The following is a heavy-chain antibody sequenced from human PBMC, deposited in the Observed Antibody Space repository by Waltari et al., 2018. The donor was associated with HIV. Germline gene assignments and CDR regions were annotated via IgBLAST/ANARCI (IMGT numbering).Heavy chain of an antibody. CDR2: ISGSGGST. CDR3: AKGIAARNDY. CDR1: GFTFSSYA. D-gene: IGHD6-6*01. Sequence: EVQLLESGGGLVQPGGSLRLSCAASGFTFSSYAMSWVRQATGKGLEGVSAISGSGGSTYCADSVKGRFTISRDNSKNTLYLQMNSLRAEDTAVYYCAKGIAARNDYWGQGTLVTVSS. J-gene: IGHJ4*02. V-gene: IGHV3-23*01.